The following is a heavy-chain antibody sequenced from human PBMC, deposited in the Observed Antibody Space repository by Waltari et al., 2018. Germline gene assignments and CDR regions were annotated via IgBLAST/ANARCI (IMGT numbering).Heavy chain of an antibody. CDR1: GGSFSGYY. Sequence: QVQLQQWGAGLLKPSETLSLTFAVYGGSFSGYYWSWIRQPPGKGLEWIGELNHSGSTNYDPSLKSRVTISVDTSKNQFSLNLSSVTAADTAVYYCARAAGGSSGYTYYYYYGMDVWGQGTTVTVSS. D-gene: IGHD3-22*01. CDR3: ARAAGGSSGYTYYYYYGMDV. J-gene: IGHJ6*02. V-gene: IGHV4-34*01. CDR2: LNHSGST.